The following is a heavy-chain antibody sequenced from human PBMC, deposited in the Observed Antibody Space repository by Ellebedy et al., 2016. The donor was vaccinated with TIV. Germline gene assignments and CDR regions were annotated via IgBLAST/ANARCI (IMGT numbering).Heavy chain of an antibody. CDR2: ISSHGAAT. V-gene: IGHV3-23*01. J-gene: IGHJ4*02. Sequence: PGGSLRLSCAGSGFTFSSFAISWVRQAPGKGLAWVAVISSHGAATYYADSVKGRFTISRDNSKDTLYLQMNSLRAEDTAVYYCARDYASGWGQGTLVTVSS. D-gene: IGHD3-16*01. CDR3: ARDYASG. CDR1: GFTFSSFA.